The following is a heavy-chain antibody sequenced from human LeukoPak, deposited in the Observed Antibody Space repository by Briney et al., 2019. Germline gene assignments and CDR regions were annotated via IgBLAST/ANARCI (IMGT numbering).Heavy chain of an antibody. J-gene: IGHJ5*02. V-gene: IGHV4-39*07. D-gene: IGHD6-6*01. CDR2: LYYSGST. CDR1: GGSISSASFF. Sequence: SETLSLTCTVSGGSISSASFFWGWIRQPPGKGLEWIATLYYSGSTYYNPSLKSRVTISVDTSKNQFSLKLSSVTAADTAVYYCARDSSSSTGFDPWGQGTLVTVSS. CDR3: ARDSSSSTGFDP.